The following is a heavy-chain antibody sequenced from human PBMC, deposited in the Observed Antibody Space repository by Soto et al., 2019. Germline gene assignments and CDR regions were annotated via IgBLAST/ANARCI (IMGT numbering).Heavy chain of an antibody. V-gene: IGHV3-9*01. CDR3: AKALRRQLPSDSFDY. Sequence: DVQLVESGGGLVQPGRSLRLSCAASGFTFDDYAMHWVRQAPGKGLEWVSGISGNSGSIGYADSVKGRITISRDNAKNSLYLQMNSLRAEDTAVYYCAKALRRQLPSDSFDYWGQGTLVTVSS. CDR1: GFTFDDYA. J-gene: IGHJ4*02. CDR2: ISGNSGSI. D-gene: IGHD6-13*01.